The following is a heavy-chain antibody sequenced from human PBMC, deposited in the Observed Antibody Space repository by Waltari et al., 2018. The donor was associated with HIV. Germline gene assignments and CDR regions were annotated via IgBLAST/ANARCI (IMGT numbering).Heavy chain of an antibody. Sequence: EVKLVESGGGLVQPGGSLRLSCAASGFSVSDNYMSWVRLAPGKGLQWVSVLYNEGRTQYIDSVKGRLTIFRDNSKNALYLQMNSLRVDDTAVYYCARMKRSYGSGQARYFYFGMDVWGQGTTVIVSS. CDR3: ARMKRSYGSGQARYFYFGMDV. D-gene: IGHD3-10*01. V-gene: IGHV3-53*01. J-gene: IGHJ6*02. CDR1: GFSVSDNY. CDR2: LYNEGRT.